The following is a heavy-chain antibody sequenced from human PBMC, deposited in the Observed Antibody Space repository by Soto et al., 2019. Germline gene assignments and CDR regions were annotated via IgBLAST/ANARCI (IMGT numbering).Heavy chain of an antibody. CDR1: GGTFSSYT. V-gene: IGHV1-69*08. CDR3: ARDVSSVLRYFDCVRYFDL. CDR2: IIPILGIA. Sequence: QVQLVQSGAEVKKPGSSVKVSCKASGGTFSSYTISWVRQAPGQGLEWMGRIIPILGIANYAQKFQGRVTITSDKSTSTAYMELSSLRSEDTAVYYCARDVSSVLRYFDCVRYFDLWGRGTLVTVSS. J-gene: IGHJ2*01. D-gene: IGHD3-9*01.